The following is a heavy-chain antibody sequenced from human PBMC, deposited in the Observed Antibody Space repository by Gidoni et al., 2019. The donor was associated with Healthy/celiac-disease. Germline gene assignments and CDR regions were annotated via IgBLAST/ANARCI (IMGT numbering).Heavy chain of an antibody. CDR1: GGSISSSSYY. Sequence: QLQLQESGPGRVKPSETLSLTCTVSGGSISSSSYYWGWLRQPPGKGLEWIGIIYYSGSTYYNQYHKIRVTISVDTAKNQFSLKRSSGTAADTAVYYCARHDYYYYGMDVWGQGTTVTVSS. CDR2: IYYSGST. J-gene: IGHJ6*02. V-gene: IGHV4-39*01. CDR3: ARHDYYYYGMDV.